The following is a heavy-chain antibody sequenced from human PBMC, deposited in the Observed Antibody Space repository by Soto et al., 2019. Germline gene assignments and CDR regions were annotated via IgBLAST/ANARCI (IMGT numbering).Heavy chain of an antibody. CDR3: ARDSDYDGAFDI. CDR1: GGTFSSYT. Sequence: SVKVSCKASGGTFSSYTISWVRQAPGQGLEWMGRIIPILGIANYAQKFQGRATITADKSTSTAYMELSSLRSEDTAVYYCARDSDYDGAFDIWGQGTMFTVAS. V-gene: IGHV1-69*04. D-gene: IGHD5-12*01. J-gene: IGHJ3*02. CDR2: IIPILGIA.